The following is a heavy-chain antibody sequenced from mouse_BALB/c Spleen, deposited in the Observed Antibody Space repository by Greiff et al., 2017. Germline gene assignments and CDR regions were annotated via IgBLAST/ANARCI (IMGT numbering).Heavy chain of an antibody. CDR3: ARRGTRGYWYFDV. CDR2: INSNGGST. V-gene: IGHV5-6-3*01. Sequence: EVQRVESGGGLVQPGGSLKLSCAASGFTFSSYGMSWVRQTPDKRLELVATINSNGGSTYYPDSVKGRFTISRDNAKNTLYLQMSSLKSEDTAMYYCARRGTRGYWYFDVWGAGTTVTVSS. J-gene: IGHJ1*01. CDR1: GFTFSSYG.